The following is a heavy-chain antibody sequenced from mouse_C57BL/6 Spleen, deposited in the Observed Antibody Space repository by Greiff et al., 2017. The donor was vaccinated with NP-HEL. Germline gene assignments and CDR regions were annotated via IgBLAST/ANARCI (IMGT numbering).Heavy chain of an antibody. CDR2: ISDGGSYT. D-gene: IGHD2-5*01. Sequence: DVKLVESGGGLVKPGGSLKLSCAASGFTFSSYAMSWVRQTPEKRLEWVATISDGGSYTYYPDNVKGRFTISRDNAKNNLYLQMSHLKSEDTAMYYCARDPDSNYVYYAMDYWGQGTSVTVSS. V-gene: IGHV5-4*01. J-gene: IGHJ4*01. CDR1: GFTFSSYA. CDR3: ARDPDSNYVYYAMDY.